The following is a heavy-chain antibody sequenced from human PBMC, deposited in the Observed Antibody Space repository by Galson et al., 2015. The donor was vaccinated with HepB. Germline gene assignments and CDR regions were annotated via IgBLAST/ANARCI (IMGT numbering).Heavy chain of an antibody. CDR2: IVVGSGNT. D-gene: IGHD6-13*01. J-gene: IGHJ4*02. CDR1: GFTFTSSA. CDR3: AAGSSSWTTFDY. V-gene: IGHV1-58*01. Sequence: SVKVSCKASGFTFTSSAVQWVRQARGQRLEWIGWIVVGSGNTNYAQKFQERVTITRDMSTSTAYMELSSLRSEDTAVYYCAAGSSSWTTFDYWGQGTLVTVSS.